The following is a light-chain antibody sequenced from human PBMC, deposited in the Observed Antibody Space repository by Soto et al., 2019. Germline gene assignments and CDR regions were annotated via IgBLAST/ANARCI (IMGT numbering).Light chain of an antibody. Sequence: EIVLTQSPATLSSFPGDRVTLSCRASQYINTRLAWYQHRPGQAPRLLIYGASTRATGIPARFSGSGSGTEFTLTISSLQSEDFAVYSCQQYYNWPWTFGQGTMVDI. CDR3: QQYYNWPWT. J-gene: IGKJ1*01. CDR1: QYINTR. V-gene: IGKV3-15*01. CDR2: GAS.